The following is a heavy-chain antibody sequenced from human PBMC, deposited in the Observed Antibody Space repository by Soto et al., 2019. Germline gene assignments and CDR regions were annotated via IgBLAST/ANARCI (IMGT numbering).Heavy chain of an antibody. CDR3: PGQRANGYGDPNDALDI. V-gene: IGHV3-53*01. CDR2: LYAGGAT. D-gene: IGHD4-17*01. CDR1: GFSVSDNY. Sequence: EVQLVESGGGLIQPGGSLRLSCAASGFSVSDNYMNWVRQAPGKGLQWVSLLYAGGATFYADSVKGRFTISRDSSKNTLQLQMDSLRAKDTAVYYCPGQRANGYGDPNDALDIWGQGTVVSVSS. J-gene: IGHJ3*02.